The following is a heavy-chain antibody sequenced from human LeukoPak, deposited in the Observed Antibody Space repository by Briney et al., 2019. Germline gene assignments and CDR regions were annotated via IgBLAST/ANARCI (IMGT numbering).Heavy chain of an antibody. CDR3: ARSPHILTGENFDY. D-gene: IGHD3-9*01. V-gene: IGHV1-2*02. CDR1: GYTFTGYY. Sequence: RASVKVSCKASGYTFTGYYMHWVRQAPGQGLEWMGWINSNSGGTNYAQKFQGRVTTTRDTSISTAYMELSRLRSDDTAVYYCARSPHILTGENFDYWGQGTLVTVSS. CDR2: INSNSGGT. J-gene: IGHJ4*02.